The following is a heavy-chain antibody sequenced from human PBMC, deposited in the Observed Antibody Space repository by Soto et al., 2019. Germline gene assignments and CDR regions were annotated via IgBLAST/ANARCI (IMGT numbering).Heavy chain of an antibody. CDR3: ARSHSFDGSIYHYYFDF. CDR2: IYASGAT. D-gene: IGHD3-10*01. CDR1: GGSISTYY. V-gene: IGHV4-59*01. Sequence: PSEILSLTCTVSGGSISTYYWSWIRQPPGGTLEWIGYIYASGATTYNPSLESRVTMSVDMPNNEFSLELTPLTAADTAVYYCARSHSFDGSIYHYYFDFWGQGTLVTVSS. J-gene: IGHJ4*02.